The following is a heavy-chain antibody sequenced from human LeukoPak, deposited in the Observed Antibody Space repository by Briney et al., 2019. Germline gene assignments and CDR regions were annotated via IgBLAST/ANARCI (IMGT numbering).Heavy chain of an antibody. V-gene: IGHV3-23*01. Sequence: GGSLRLSCAASGFTFSSYAMSWVRQAPGKGLEWVSAISGSGGSTYYADSVKGRSTISRDNSKNTLYLQMNSLRAEDTAVYYCAKSYYDATDAFDIWGQGTMVTVSS. D-gene: IGHD3-22*01. CDR2: ISGSGGST. CDR1: GFTFSSYA. CDR3: AKSYYDATDAFDI. J-gene: IGHJ3*02.